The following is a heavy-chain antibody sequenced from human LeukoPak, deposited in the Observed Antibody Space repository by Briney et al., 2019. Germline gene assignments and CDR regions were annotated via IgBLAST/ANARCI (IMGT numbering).Heavy chain of an antibody. CDR3: ARERWSRGFDY. J-gene: IGHJ4*02. D-gene: IGHD2-15*01. CDR1: GFFVRDFY. CDR2: ISTTGNTI. Sequence: GGSLRLSCAASGFFVRDFYMGWIRQRPGKGLEWVSHISTTGNTINYADCVMGRFTISRDTVNESLYLQLTSLTTEDTAVYYCARERWSRGFDYWGQGTLVTVSS. V-gene: IGHV3-11*01.